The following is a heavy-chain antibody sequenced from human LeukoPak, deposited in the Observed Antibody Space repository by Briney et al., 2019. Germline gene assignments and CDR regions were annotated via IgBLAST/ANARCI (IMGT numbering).Heavy chain of an antibody. Sequence: GGSLRLSCVASGITVSSNSMSWVRQAPGKGLEWVSVIYSGGSAYYADSVKGRFTISRDNSKNTLYLQMNSLRVDDTAVFYCARGPDPFDYWGQGTLVTVSS. CDR2: IYSGGSA. CDR1: GITVSSNS. CDR3: ARGPDPFDY. J-gene: IGHJ4*02. V-gene: IGHV3-66*02.